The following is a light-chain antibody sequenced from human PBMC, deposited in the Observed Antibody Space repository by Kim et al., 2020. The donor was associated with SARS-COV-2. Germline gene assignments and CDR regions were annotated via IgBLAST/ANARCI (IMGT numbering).Light chain of an antibody. CDR2: EDN. Sequence: VTISCTRSSGSIASNYVQWYQQRPGSAPTTVIYEDNQRPSGVPDRFSGSIDSSSNSASLTISGLKTEDEADYYCQSYDSSNPWVFGGGTQLTVL. CDR1: SGSIASNY. J-gene: IGLJ3*02. V-gene: IGLV6-57*03. CDR3: QSYDSSNPWV.